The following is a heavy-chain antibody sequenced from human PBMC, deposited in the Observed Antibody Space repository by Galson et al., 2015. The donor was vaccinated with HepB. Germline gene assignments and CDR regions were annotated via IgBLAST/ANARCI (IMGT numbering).Heavy chain of an antibody. CDR2: IWYDGSNK. CDR3: ARDHNDYYYYMDV. V-gene: IGHV3-33*01. CDR1: GFTFSSYG. D-gene: IGHD2-8*01. J-gene: IGHJ6*03. Sequence: SLRLSCAASGFTFSSYGMHWVRQAPGKGLEWVAVIWYDGSNKYYADSVKGRFTISRDNSKNTLYLQMNSLRAEDTAVYYCARDHNDYYYYMDVWGKGTTVTVSS.